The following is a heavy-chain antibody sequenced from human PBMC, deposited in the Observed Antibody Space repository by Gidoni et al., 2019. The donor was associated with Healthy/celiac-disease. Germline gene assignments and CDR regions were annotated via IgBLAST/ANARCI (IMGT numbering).Heavy chain of an antibody. V-gene: IGHV4-34*01. Sequence: QVQLQQWGAGLLKPSETLSLTCAVHGGSFCGYYWSWIRQPPGKGLEWVGEINHSGSTNYNPSLKSRVTISVDTSKNQFSLKLSSVTAADTAVYYCARVLTVSYFDYWGQGTLVTVSS. CDR2: INHSGST. D-gene: IGHD4-17*01. CDR1: GGSFCGYY. J-gene: IGHJ4*02. CDR3: ARVLTVSYFDY.